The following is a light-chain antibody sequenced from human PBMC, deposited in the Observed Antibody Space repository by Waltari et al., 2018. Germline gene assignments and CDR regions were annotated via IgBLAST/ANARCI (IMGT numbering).Light chain of an antibody. CDR2: WAS. V-gene: IGKV4-1*01. J-gene: IGKJ1*01. CDR1: QSVLLTSTNKNY. Sequence: DIVMTQSPDSLAVSLGERATINCKSSQSVLLTSTNKNYLNWYQQKPGQPPKMLIYWASTRESGVPDRFSGSGSETDFTLTISSLQAEDVAVYYCQHYHSIPRTFGQGTKVEIK. CDR3: QHYHSIPRT.